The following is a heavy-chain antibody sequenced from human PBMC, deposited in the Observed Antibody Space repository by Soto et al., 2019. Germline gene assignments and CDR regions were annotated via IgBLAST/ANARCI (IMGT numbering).Heavy chain of an antibody. Sequence: SVKVSCKASGGTFSSYAISWVRQAPGQGLEWMGGIIPIFGTANYAQKFQGRVTITADESTGTAYMELSSLRSEDTAVYYCARAPSLVVVTYYFDYWRQGTLVTVSS. CDR3: ARAPSLVVVTYYFDY. J-gene: IGHJ4*02. D-gene: IGHD2-15*01. CDR2: IIPIFGTA. V-gene: IGHV1-69*13. CDR1: GGTFSSYA.